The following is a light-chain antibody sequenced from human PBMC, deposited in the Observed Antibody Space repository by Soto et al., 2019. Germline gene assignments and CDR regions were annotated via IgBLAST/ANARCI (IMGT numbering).Light chain of an antibody. CDR2: DVS. CDR3: QQYDYSRT. J-gene: IGKJ1*01. CDR1: QSVAAS. V-gene: IGKV1-5*01. Sequence: DILMTQSPSTLSASVGDSVTITCRASQSVAASLAWYQQKPGEAPKLLIYDVSNLETGVPSRFSGSGSGTEFSLTIRSLQPDDFASYYCQQYDYSRTFGQGTKVEIK.